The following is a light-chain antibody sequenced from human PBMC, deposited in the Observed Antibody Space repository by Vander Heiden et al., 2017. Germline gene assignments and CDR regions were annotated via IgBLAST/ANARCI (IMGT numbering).Light chain of an antibody. Sequence: DTPMTQSPSSPSAPLGDRVTITCRASQSISSYLNWYQQKPGKAPKLLIYAASSLQSGVPSRFSGSGSGTDFTLTIGNLQPEDFATYYCQQSYSSPLTFGGGTKVEIK. CDR3: QQSYSSPLT. CDR2: AAS. CDR1: QSISSY. V-gene: IGKV1-39*01. J-gene: IGKJ4*01.